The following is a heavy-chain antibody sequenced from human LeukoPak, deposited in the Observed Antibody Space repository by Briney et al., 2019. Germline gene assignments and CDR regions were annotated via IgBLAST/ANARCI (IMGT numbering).Heavy chain of an antibody. J-gene: IGHJ2*01. CDR3: ARVNWGSKDSEWYFDL. D-gene: IGHD7-27*01. CDR1: GNSVSSNSAA. Sequence: SQTLSLTCAISGNSVSSNSAAWNWIRQSPSRGLEWLGRTYYRSKWYNDYAVSVKSRITINPDTSKNQFSLQLNSVTPEDTAVYYCARVNWGSKDSEWYFDLWGRGTLVTVSS. CDR2: TYYRSKWYN. V-gene: IGHV6-1*01.